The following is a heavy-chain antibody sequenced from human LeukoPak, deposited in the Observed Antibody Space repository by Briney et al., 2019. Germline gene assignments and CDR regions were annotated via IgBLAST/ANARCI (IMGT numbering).Heavy chain of an antibody. V-gene: IGHV3-23*01. J-gene: IGHJ3*02. Sequence: GGSLRLSCAASGFPFGSYAMNWVRQAPGKGLEWVSFISGGGRNTYYGDPVKGRFTISRDNSKNTLYLQMNSLRAEDTAVYYCAKDRVGASHDAFDIWGQGTMVTVSS. D-gene: IGHD1-26*01. CDR1: GFPFGSYA. CDR3: AKDRVGASHDAFDI. CDR2: ISGGGRNT.